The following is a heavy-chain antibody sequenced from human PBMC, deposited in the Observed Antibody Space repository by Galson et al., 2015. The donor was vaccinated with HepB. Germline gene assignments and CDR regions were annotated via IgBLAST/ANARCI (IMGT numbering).Heavy chain of an antibody. CDR2: IYYSGST. D-gene: IGHD3-10*01. CDR1: GGSISSSSYY. V-gene: IGHV4-39*07. Sequence: TLSLTCTVSGGSISSSSYYWGWIRQPPGKGLEWIGSIYYSGSTYYNPSLKSRVTISVDTSKNQFSLKLSSVTAADTAVYYCARDSRRVRGVRFDPWGQGTLVTVSS. J-gene: IGHJ5*02. CDR3: ARDSRRVRGVRFDP.